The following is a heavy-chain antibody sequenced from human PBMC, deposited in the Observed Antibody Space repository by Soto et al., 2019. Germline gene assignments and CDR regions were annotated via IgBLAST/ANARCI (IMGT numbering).Heavy chain of an antibody. Sequence: EVQLVESGGGSVKPGGSLRLSCAASGLTFSNVWMTWVRQAPGKGLEWVGRIKSKSDGETADVAAPVKARFTILRDDSKNTVFLEMNSLKSEDTALYYCAITAMINRDSSTSFDYWGRGTQVTVSS. CDR1: GLTFSNVW. J-gene: IGHJ4*02. V-gene: IGHV3-15*01. D-gene: IGHD5-18*01. CDR3: AITAMINRDSSTSFDY. CDR2: IKSKSDGETA.